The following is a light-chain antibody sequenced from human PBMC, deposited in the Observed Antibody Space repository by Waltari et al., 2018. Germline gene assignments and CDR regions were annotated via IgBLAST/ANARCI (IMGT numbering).Light chain of an antibody. CDR2: GDS. Sequence: QSVLTQPPSVSGAPGQRVTISCTWGSSNIGAGYDVQWYQHLPGSAPQLLIFGDSKRPTGVPDRVSGTKSATSASLVITRLQAEDEADYYCQSYDRSLSDSSASVVFGGGTRVTVL. J-gene: IGLJ2*01. CDR3: QSYDRSLSDSSASVV. V-gene: IGLV1-40*01. CDR1: SSNIGAGYD.